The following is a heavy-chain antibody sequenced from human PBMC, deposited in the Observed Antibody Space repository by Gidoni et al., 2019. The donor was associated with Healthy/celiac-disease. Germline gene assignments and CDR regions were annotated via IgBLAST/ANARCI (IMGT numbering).Heavy chain of an antibody. CDR3: ARAPRPIGYCSGGSCYYYGMDV. D-gene: IGHD2-15*01. Sequence: QVQLQQSGPGLVKPSQTLSLTCAISGDSVSSNSTAWNCIRQSPSRGLEWLGRTYYRSKWYNDYAVSVKSRITINPDTSKNQFSLQLNSVTPEDTAVYYCARAPRPIGYCSGGSCYYYGMDVWGQGTTVTVSS. CDR1: GDSVSSNSTA. V-gene: IGHV6-1*01. J-gene: IGHJ6*02. CDR2: TYYRSKWYN.